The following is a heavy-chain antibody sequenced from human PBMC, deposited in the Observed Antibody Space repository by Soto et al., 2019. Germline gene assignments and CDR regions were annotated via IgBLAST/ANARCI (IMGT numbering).Heavy chain of an antibody. J-gene: IGHJ6*02. CDR1: GDTFSSDS. V-gene: IGHV1-24*01. D-gene: IGHD3-10*01. Sequence: ASVKVSCKASGDTFSSDSLNWVRQAPGKGLEWMGGFDPEEDETIYAQKFKGRVAMTEDTSTDTAYMELSSLRSEDTAMYYCATGGXFGKWGHTSPFSYGMDVWGQGTAVTVSS. CDR2: FDPEEDET. CDR3: ATGGXFGKWGHTSPFSYGMDV.